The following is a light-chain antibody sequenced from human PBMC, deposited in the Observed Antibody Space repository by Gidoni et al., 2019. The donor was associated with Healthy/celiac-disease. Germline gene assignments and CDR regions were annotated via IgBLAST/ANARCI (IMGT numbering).Light chain of an antibody. V-gene: IGKV4-1*01. Sequence: DLVMTQSPDSLAVSLGERATINCKSSQSVLYSSNNKNYLAWYQQKPGQPPKLLIYWASTRESGVPDRFSGSGSGTDFTLTISSLQAEDVAVYYCQQYYSTPPLFTFGPXTKVDIK. CDR3: QQYYSTPPLFT. J-gene: IGKJ3*01. CDR2: WAS. CDR1: QSVLYSSNNKNY.